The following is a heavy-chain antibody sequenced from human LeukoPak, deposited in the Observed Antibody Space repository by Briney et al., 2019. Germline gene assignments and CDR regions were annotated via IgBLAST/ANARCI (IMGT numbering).Heavy chain of an antibody. Sequence: GGSLRLSCAASGFTFSSYSMNWVRQAPGKGLEWVSYMSSSSSTIYYADSVKGRFTISRDNAKNSLYLRMNSLRAEDTAMYYCASLTIVRGVPHWGQGTLVTVSS. CDR1: GFTFSSYS. CDR3: ASLTIVRGVPH. D-gene: IGHD3-10*01. J-gene: IGHJ4*02. CDR2: MSSSSSTI. V-gene: IGHV3-48*01.